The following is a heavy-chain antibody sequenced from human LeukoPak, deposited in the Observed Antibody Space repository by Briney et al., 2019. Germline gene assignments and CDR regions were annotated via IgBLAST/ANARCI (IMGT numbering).Heavy chain of an antibody. J-gene: IGHJ4*02. D-gene: IGHD6-19*01. V-gene: IGHV4-30-4*01. Sequence: PSETLSLTCTVSGGSISSGDYYWSWIRQPPGKGLEWIGYIYYSGSTYYNPSLKSRVTISVDTSENQFSLKLSSVTAADTAVYYCARGGVLSVAGVGLRYWGQGTLVTVSS. CDR1: GGSISSGDYY. CDR2: IYYSGST. CDR3: ARGGVLSVAGVGLRY.